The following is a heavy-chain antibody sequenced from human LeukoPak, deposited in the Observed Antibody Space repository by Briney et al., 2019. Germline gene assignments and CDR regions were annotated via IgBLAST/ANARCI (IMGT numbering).Heavy chain of an antibody. D-gene: IGHD3-16*01. CDR2: INPNSGTT. V-gene: IGHV1-2*02. J-gene: IGHJ4*02. Sequence: ASVKVSCKGSGYTFTGYYMHWVRQAPGQGLEWMGWINPNSGTTNYAQKFQGRVTVTRDTSISTAYMELSRLESDDTAVYFCARDLMTTPTWDFDHWGQGTLVTVAS. CDR3: ARDLMTTPTWDFDH. CDR1: GYTFTGYY.